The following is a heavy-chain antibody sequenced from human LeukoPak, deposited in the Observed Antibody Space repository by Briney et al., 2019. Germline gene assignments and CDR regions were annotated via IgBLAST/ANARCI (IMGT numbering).Heavy chain of an antibody. D-gene: IGHD3-10*01. CDR2: ISYDGSNK. CDR1: GFTFSSYA. J-gene: IGHJ5*02. CDR3: AREVASGGNWFDP. Sequence: PGGSLRLSCAASGFTFSSYAMHWVRQAPGKGLEWVAVISYDGSNKYYADSVKGRFTISRDNSKNTLYLQMNSLRAEDTAVYYCAREVASGGNWFDPWGQGTLVTVSS. V-gene: IGHV3-30-3*01.